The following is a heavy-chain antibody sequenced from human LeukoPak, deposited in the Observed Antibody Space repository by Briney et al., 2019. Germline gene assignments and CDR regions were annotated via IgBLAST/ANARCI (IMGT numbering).Heavy chain of an antibody. V-gene: IGHV3-23*01. CDR1: GFTVSSNY. J-gene: IGHJ4*02. CDR3: AKGYYYDSSGYYFDY. D-gene: IGHD3-22*01. Sequence: GGSLRLSCAASGFTVSSNYMSWVRQAPGKGLEWVSAISGSGGSTYYADSVKGRFTISRDNSQNTLYLQMNSLRAEDTAVYYCAKGYYYDSSGYYFDYWGQGTLVTVSS. CDR2: ISGSGGST.